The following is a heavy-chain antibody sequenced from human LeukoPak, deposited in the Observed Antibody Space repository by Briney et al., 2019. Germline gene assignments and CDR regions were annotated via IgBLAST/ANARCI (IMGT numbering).Heavy chain of an antibody. CDR3: ARKGPANYYYYYMDV. V-gene: IGHV1-8*01. J-gene: IGHJ6*03. D-gene: IGHD2-2*01. CDR1: GYSFIRYD. CDR2: MNPYSGNT. Sequence: ASVKVSCKASGYSFIRYDLNWVRQATGQGLEWMGWMNPYSGNTAYAPTFQGRVTMTRNTSISTAYMERSSLRSEDTAVYYCARKGPANYYYYYMDVWGKGTSVTVSS.